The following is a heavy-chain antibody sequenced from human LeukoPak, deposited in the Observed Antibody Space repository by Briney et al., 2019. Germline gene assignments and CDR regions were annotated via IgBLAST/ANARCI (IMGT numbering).Heavy chain of an antibody. J-gene: IGHJ6*03. V-gene: IGHV3-21*01. Sequence: GGSLRLSCAASGFTFSSYSMNWVRQAPGKGLEWVSSISSSSSYIYYADTVKGRFTIPRDNAKNSLYLQMNSLRAEDTAVYYCARQAIFGLYYMDVWGKGTTVTVSS. D-gene: IGHD3/OR15-3a*01. CDR1: GFTFSSYS. CDR2: ISSSSSYI. CDR3: ARQAIFGLYYMDV.